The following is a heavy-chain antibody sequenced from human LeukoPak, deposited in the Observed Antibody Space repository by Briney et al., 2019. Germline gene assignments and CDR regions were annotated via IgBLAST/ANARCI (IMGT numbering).Heavy chain of an antibody. Sequence: GASVKVSCKSSGYTFTSYDINWVRQATGQGLEWMGWMNPNSGNTGYAQKFQGRVTMTRNTSISTAYMELSSLRSEDTAVYYCARGGAYYYGSEPANWFDPWGQGTLVTVSS. CDR3: ARGGAYYYGSEPANWFDP. J-gene: IGHJ5*02. CDR1: GYTFTSYD. V-gene: IGHV1-8*01. CDR2: MNPNSGNT. D-gene: IGHD3-10*01.